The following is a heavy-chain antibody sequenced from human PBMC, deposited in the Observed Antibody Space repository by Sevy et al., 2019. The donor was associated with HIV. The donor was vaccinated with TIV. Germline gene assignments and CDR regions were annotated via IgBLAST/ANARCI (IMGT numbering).Heavy chain of an antibody. CDR2: IYTSGST. Sequence: SETLSLTCTVSGGSISSYYWSWIRQPAGKGLEWIGRIYTSGSTNYNPSLKSRVTMSVDTSKNQFSLKLSSVTAADTAVYYCAGSRAAALLFDYWGQGTLVTVSS. D-gene: IGHD6-13*01. CDR1: GGSISSYY. V-gene: IGHV4-4*07. J-gene: IGHJ4*02. CDR3: AGSRAAALLFDY.